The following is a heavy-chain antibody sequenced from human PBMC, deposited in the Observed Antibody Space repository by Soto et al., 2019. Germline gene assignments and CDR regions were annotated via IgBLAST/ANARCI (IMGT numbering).Heavy chain of an antibody. J-gene: IGHJ5*02. CDR1: GFTFSSYS. D-gene: IGHD2-2*01. Sequence: EVQLVESGGGLVQLGGSLRLSCAASGFTFSSYSMNWVRQAPGKGLEWVSYISSSSSTIYYADSVKGRFTISRDNAKNSLYLQMNSLRAEDTAVYYCAREYCSSTSCLNWFDPWGQGTLVTVSS. CDR2: ISSSSSTI. V-gene: IGHV3-48*01. CDR3: AREYCSSTSCLNWFDP.